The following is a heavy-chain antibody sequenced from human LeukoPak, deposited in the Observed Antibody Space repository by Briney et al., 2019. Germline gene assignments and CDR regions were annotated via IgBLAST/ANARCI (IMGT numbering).Heavy chain of an antibody. CDR2: INPNSGGT. CDR1: EYTFTGYY. CDR3: ARFTGIRYYYYMDV. V-gene: IGHV1-2*02. D-gene: IGHD1-14*01. J-gene: IGHJ6*03. Sequence: GASVKVSCKASEYTFTGYYMHWVRQAPGQGLEWMGWINPNSGGTNYAQKFQGRVTMTTDTSTSTAYMELRSLRSDDTAVYYCARFTGIRYYYYMDVWGKGTTVTVSS.